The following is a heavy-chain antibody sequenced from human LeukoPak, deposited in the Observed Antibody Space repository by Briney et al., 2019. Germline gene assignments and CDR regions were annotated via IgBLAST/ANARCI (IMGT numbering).Heavy chain of an antibody. CDR3: ATWTGLVPG. J-gene: IGHJ4*02. V-gene: IGHV3-11*01. Sequence: GGSLRLSCAASGSTFSDYYMSWIRQAPGKGLEWVSYISNSGSTVDYADSVKGRFTISRDNGKNSLYLQMNSLRAEDTAVYYCATWTGLVPGWGQGTLVTVSS. CDR2: ISNSGSTV. D-gene: IGHD6-19*01. CDR1: GSTFSDYY.